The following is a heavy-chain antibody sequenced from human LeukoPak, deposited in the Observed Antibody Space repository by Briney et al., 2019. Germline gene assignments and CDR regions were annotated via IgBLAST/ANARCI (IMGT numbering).Heavy chain of an antibody. D-gene: IGHD6-19*01. J-gene: IGHJ4*02. Sequence: GGSLRLSCEAAGTTFSRYWMNRVRQAPGRGLEWVANIKQDGSEKYYVDSVKGRFTISRDNAKNSLYLQMNSLRAEDTAVYYCAGGAGWLVDYWGQGTLVTVSS. CDR3: AGGAGWLVDY. V-gene: IGHV3-7*03. CDR1: GTTFSRYW. CDR2: IKQDGSEK.